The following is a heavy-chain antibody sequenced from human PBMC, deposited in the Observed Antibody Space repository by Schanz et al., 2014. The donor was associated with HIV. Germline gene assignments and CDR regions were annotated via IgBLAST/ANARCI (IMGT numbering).Heavy chain of an antibody. CDR1: GYTFTSYY. CDR2: INPSGGST. CDR3: ARGRRDVSMIVLYWLDP. J-gene: IGHJ5*02. Sequence: QVSLVQSGAEVKKPGASVKVSCKASGYTFTSYYMHWVRQAPGQGLEWMGIINPSGGSTSYAQKFQGRVTMTRDTSTSTVYMELSSLRSDDTAVYYCARGRRDVSMIVLYWLDPWGQGTLVTVSS. V-gene: IGHV1-46*01. D-gene: IGHD3-22*01.